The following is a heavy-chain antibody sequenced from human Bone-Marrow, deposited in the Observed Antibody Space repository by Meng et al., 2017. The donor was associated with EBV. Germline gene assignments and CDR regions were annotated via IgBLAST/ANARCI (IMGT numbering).Heavy chain of an antibody. J-gene: IGHJ4*02. CDR2: IDPNSGGA. D-gene: IGHD4-11*01. V-gene: IGHV1-2*06. Sequence: QGQLVQSGAEGKKPGASVKVSCKASGYTFTGHYMHWVRQAPGQGLEWMGRIDPNSGGADYAQKFQGGVTMTRDTSISTFYMELSRLTSDDTAVYFCARASDYGNDLDYWGQGTLVTVSS. CDR1: GYTFTGHY. CDR3: ARASDYGNDLDY.